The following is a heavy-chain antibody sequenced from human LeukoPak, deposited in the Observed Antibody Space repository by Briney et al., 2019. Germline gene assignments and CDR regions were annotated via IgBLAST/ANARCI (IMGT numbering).Heavy chain of an antibody. CDR1: GFTFSSYE. J-gene: IGHJ4*02. CDR2: ISNTERTI. V-gene: IGHV3-48*03. D-gene: IGHD5-12*01. CDR3: ARARRQMATSYFDY. Sequence: GGSLRLSCAASGFTFSSYEMNWVRQAPGKGLEWVSYISNTERTIYYADSVRGRFTISRDNAKNSLYLQMSSLRAEDTAVYYCARARRQMATSYFDYWGQGTLVTVSS.